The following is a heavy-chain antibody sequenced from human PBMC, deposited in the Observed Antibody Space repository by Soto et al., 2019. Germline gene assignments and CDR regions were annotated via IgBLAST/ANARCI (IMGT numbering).Heavy chain of an antibody. CDR1: GFSFSEYE. CDR3: GRSTPMGGMLLDY. D-gene: IGHD3-10*01. Sequence: EVQLVESGGGLVQPGGSLRLSCAASGFSFSEYEMNWVRQAPGKGLEWVSYISRSSDTIYYADSVRGRFSISRDNAKNSVFLQMNSLSADVTAIYYFGRSTPMGGMLLDYWGQGTRVTVSS. J-gene: IGHJ4*02. V-gene: IGHV3-48*03. CDR2: ISRSSDTI.